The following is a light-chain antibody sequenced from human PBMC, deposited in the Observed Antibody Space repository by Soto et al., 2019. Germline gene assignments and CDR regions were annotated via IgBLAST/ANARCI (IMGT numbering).Light chain of an antibody. CDR2: EAA. V-gene: IGLV2-14*01. CDR3: TSYTSTSTLV. Sequence: QSALTQPASVSGSPGQSITISCTGTSNDIGANDYVSWYQHHPGQAPKILIYEAANRPSGVSHRFSGSKSGNTASLTNSGLQAEDEADYFCTSYTSTSTLVFGGGTKLTVL. J-gene: IGLJ2*01. CDR1: SNDIGANDY.